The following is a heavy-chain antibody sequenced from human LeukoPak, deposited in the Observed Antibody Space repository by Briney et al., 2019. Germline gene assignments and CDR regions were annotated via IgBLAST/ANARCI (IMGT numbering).Heavy chain of an antibody. Sequence: SETLSLTCTVSGGSISGYYWNWIRQTPGKGLEWIGYVYSSGTTKYNAALKRRVTISVDTSKNQFSLKLSSVTAADTAVYYCASSTMVRGVIWAFDIWGQGTMVTVSS. CDR2: VYSSGTT. CDR1: GGSISGYY. D-gene: IGHD3-10*01. J-gene: IGHJ3*02. CDR3: ASSTMVRGVIWAFDI. V-gene: IGHV4-59*08.